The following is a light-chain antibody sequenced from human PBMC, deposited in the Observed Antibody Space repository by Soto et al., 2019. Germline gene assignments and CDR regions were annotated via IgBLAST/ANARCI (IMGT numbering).Light chain of an antibody. CDR1: QSVSSY. CDR2: DAS. Sequence: EIVLTQSPATLSLSPGERATLSCRASQSVSSYLAWYQQKPGQAPRLLIYDASNRATDIPARFSGSGSGTDLTLTISSLEPEDFAVYYCLQRSVWPWTFGQGTKVEIK. J-gene: IGKJ1*01. CDR3: LQRSVWPWT. V-gene: IGKV3-11*01.